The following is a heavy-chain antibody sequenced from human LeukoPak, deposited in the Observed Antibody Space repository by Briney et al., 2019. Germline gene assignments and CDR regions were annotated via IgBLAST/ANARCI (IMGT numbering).Heavy chain of an antibody. J-gene: IGHJ4*02. V-gene: IGHV4-59*08. CDR2: IYYSGST. CDR3: ARHYPYGSGSYSPFYFDY. Sequence: PSETLSLTCTVSGDSTSSYYWSWTRQPPGKGLEWIGYIYYSGSTNYNPSLKSRVTISVDTSKNQFSLKLSSVTAADTGVYYCARHYPYGSGSYSPFYFDYWGQGTLVTVSS. CDR1: GDSTSSYY. D-gene: IGHD3-10*01.